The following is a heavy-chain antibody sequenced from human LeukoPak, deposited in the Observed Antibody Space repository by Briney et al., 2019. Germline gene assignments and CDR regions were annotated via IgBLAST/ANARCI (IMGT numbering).Heavy chain of an antibody. CDR1: GGSFSGYY. Sequence: SETLSLTCAVYGGSFSGYYWSWIRQPPGKGLEWIGEINHSGSTNYNPSLKSRVTISVDTSKNQFSLKLSSVTAADTAVYYCARSRTGGSQTKSTYFDLWGRGTLVTVSS. CDR2: INHSGST. J-gene: IGHJ2*01. CDR3: ARSRTGGSQTKSTYFDL. V-gene: IGHV4-34*01. D-gene: IGHD2-15*01.